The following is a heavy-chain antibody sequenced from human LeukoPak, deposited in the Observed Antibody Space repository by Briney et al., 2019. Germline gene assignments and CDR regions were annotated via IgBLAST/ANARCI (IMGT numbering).Heavy chain of an antibody. J-gene: IGHJ5*02. CDR3: ARDRYYASGSYNWFDP. Sequence: PGGSLRLSCAASGFTFRDYSMSWIRQAPGKGLEWISYISTSSSYTNYGDSVKGRFTISRDNAKNSLYLQMNSLRAEDTAVYYCARDRYYASGSYNWFDPWGQGTLVTVSS. V-gene: IGHV3-11*05. D-gene: IGHD3-10*01. CDR2: ISTSSSYT. CDR1: GFTFRDYS.